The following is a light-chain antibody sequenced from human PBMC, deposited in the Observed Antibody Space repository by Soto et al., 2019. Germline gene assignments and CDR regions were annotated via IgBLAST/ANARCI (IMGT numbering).Light chain of an antibody. CDR1: QSVTGSY. Sequence: EIVLTQSPGTLSLSPGERATLSCRASQSVTGSYLAWYQQKPGQAPRLLIYGASTRATGIPDRFSGSGSGTDFTLTISRLEPEDFVVYYCQQYGRSPPKTFGQGTKVEIK. V-gene: IGKV3-20*01. J-gene: IGKJ1*01. CDR3: QQYGRSPPKT. CDR2: GAS.